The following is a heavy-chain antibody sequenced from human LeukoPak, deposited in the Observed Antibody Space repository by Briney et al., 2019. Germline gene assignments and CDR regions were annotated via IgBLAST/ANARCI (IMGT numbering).Heavy chain of an antibody. D-gene: IGHD3-10*01. J-gene: IGHJ4*02. V-gene: IGHV4-34*01. Sequence: SETLSLTCAVYGGSFSGFFWTWIRQPPGKGLEWIREINHSAGTNYNPSLKSRVTISIDTSKNQFSLKVDSVTAADTAVYYCARGRIPDDSGSRGDYFDYWGQGSLVTVSS. CDR2: INHSAGT. CDR1: GGSFSGFF. CDR3: ARGRIPDDSGSRGDYFDY.